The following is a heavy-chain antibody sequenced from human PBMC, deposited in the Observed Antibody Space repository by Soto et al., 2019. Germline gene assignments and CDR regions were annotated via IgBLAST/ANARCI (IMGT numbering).Heavy chain of an antibody. J-gene: IGHJ3*02. D-gene: IGHD3-22*01. CDR1: GFTFSSYW. CDR2: IKQDGSEK. V-gene: IGHV3-7*03. CDR3: ARPYYYDSSGYLIDAFDI. Sequence: LRLSCAASGFTFSSYWMSWVRQAPGKGLEWVANIKQDGSEKYYVDSVKGRFTISRDNAKNSLYLQMNSLRAEDTAVYYCARPYYYDSSGYLIDAFDIWGQGTMVTVSS.